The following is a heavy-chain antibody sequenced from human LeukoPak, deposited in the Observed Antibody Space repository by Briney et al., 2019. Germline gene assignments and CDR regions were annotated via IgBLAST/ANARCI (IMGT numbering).Heavy chain of an antibody. CDR3: ARDSGPTSSWYNFYGMDV. D-gene: IGHD6-13*01. V-gene: IGHV3-53*01. J-gene: IGHJ6*02. CDR2: IYGNGDT. CDR1: GLTVSRSY. Sequence: GGSLRLSCAASGLTVSRSYMSWVRQAPGKGLEWVSTIYGNGDTYYADSVKGRFIISRDNSKNMLYLHVNDLRAEDTAVYYCARDSGPTSSWYNFYGMDVWGQGTTVTVSS.